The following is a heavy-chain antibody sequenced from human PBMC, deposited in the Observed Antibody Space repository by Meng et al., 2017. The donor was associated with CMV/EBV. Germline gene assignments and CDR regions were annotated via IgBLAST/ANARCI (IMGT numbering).Heavy chain of an antibody. J-gene: IGHJ4*02. Sequence: GGSLRLSCAASGFTFSSYWMSWVRQAPGKGLEWVANIKQDGSEKYYVDSVKGRFTISRDNSKNTLYLQMNSLRAEDTAVYYCARASPIMYSSSWYGRQPNWVYFDYWGQGTLVTVSS. CDR3: ARASPIMYSSSWYGRQPNWVYFDY. CDR1: GFTFSSYW. D-gene: IGHD6-13*01. V-gene: IGHV3-7*01. CDR2: IKQDGSEK.